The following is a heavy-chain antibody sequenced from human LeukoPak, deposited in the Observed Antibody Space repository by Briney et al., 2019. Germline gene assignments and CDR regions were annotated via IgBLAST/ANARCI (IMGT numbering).Heavy chain of an antibody. V-gene: IGHV1-18*01. CDR2: ISAYNGNT. CDR1: GYTFTSYG. CDR3: ARDIEAYYYDSSGYYLSDY. D-gene: IGHD3-22*01. Sequence: GASVKVSCKASGYTFTSYGISWVRQAPGQGLEWMGWISAYNGNTNYAQKLQGRVTTTTDTSTSTAYMELRSLRSDDTAVYYCARDIEAYYYDSSGYYLSDYWGQGTLVTVSS. J-gene: IGHJ4*02.